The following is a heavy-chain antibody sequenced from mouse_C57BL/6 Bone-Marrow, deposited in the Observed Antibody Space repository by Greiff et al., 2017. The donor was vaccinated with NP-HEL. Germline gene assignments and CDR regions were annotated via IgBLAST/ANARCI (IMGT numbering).Heavy chain of an antibody. D-gene: IGHD4-1*01. J-gene: IGHJ2*01. CDR3: TKLGQDY. Sequence: EVQLQQSGGGLVQPGGSMKLSCVASGFTFSNYWMNWVRQSPEKGLEWVAQIRLKSDNYATHYAESVKGRFTISRDDSKSSVYLQMNNLRAEDTGIYYCTKLGQDYWGQGTTLTVSS. CDR2: IRLKSDNYAT. V-gene: IGHV6-3*01. CDR1: GFTFSNYW.